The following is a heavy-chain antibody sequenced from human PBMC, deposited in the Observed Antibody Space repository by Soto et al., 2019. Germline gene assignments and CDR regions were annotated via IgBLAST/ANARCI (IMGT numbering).Heavy chain of an antibody. D-gene: IGHD3-22*01. Sequence: ASVKVSCKASGYTFTIYGISWVRQAPGQGLEWMGWISAYNGNTNYAQKLQGRVTMTTDTSTSTAYMELRSLRSDDTAVYYCARDVGHPNSLPQTYYDYWGQGTLVTVSS. CDR1: GYTFTIYG. J-gene: IGHJ4*02. V-gene: IGHV1-18*01. CDR3: ARDVGHPNSLPQTYYDY. CDR2: ISAYNGNT.